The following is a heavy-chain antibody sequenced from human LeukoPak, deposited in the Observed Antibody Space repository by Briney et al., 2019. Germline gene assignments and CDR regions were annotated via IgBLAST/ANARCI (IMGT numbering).Heavy chain of an antibody. Sequence: GGSLRLSCAASGFTFTTYWMTWVRQAPGKGLEWVGRTRNKANSYTTEYAASVKGRFTISRDDSKNSLYLQMNSLKTEDTAVYYCAREGKRITMVRGVLTPRGYYYMDVWGKGTTVTVSS. D-gene: IGHD3-10*01. J-gene: IGHJ6*03. V-gene: IGHV3-72*01. CDR1: GFTFTTYW. CDR2: TRNKANSYTT. CDR3: AREGKRITMVRGVLTPRGYYYMDV.